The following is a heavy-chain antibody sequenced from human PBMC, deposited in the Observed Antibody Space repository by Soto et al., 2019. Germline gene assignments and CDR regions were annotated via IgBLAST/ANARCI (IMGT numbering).Heavy chain of an antibody. CDR1: MDSVSNNRAT. V-gene: IGHV6-1*01. Sequence: PSQTLSLTCAISMDSVSNNRATWNWIRQSPSGGLEWLGRTYYRSKWISDYAMSVKGRISINPDTSKNLVSLHLNFVTPEDTAVYYCAREPPDFNSGFDFWGQGTPVTVSS. J-gene: IGHJ4*02. CDR3: AREPPDFNSGFDF. D-gene: IGHD1-26*01. CDR2: TYYRSKWIS.